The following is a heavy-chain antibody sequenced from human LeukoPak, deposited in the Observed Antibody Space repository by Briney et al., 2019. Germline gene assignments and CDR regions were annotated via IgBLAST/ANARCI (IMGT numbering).Heavy chain of an antibody. CDR2: IRYDGSNK. D-gene: IGHD2-15*01. V-gene: IGHV3-30*02. CDR3: AKGPVVTFDI. CDR1: GFTFSSYG. Sequence: GGSLRLSCAASGFTFSSYGMHWVRQAPGKGLEWVAFIRYDGSNKYYADSVKGRFIISRDNSKKPLYLQMNSLRAEDTAVYYCAKGPVVTFDIWGQGTMVTVSS. J-gene: IGHJ3*02.